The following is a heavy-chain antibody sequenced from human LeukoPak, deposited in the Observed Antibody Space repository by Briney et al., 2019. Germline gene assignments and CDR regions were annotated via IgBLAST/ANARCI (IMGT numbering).Heavy chain of an antibody. CDR2: INPNSGGT. Sequence: ASVKVSCKASGYTFTGYYMHWVRQAPGQGLGWMGWINPNSGGTNYAQKFQGRVTMTRDTSISTAYMELSRLRSDDTAVYYCARGEGNHYDSSGYYCWWGQGTLVTVSS. V-gene: IGHV1-2*02. CDR3: ARGEGNHYDSSGYYCW. J-gene: IGHJ4*02. D-gene: IGHD3-22*01. CDR1: GYTFTGYY.